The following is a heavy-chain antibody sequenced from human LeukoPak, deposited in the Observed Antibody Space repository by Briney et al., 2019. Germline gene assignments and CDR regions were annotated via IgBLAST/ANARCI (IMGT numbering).Heavy chain of an antibody. V-gene: IGHV3-30*04. CDR1: GFTFSSYA. D-gene: IGHD6-6*01. CDR3: ARDVQPEDFDY. Sequence: GGPLRLSCAASGFTFSSYAMHWVRQAPGKGLEWVAVISYDGSNKYYADSVKGRFTISRDNSKNTLYLQMNSLRAEDTAVYYCARDVQPEDFDYWGQGTLVTVSS. J-gene: IGHJ4*02. CDR2: ISYDGSNK.